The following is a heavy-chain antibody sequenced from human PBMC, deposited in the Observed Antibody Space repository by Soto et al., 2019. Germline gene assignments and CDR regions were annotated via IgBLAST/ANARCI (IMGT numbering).Heavy chain of an antibody. V-gene: IGHV1-8*01. D-gene: IGHD3-10*01. Sequence: QVQLVQSGAEVKKPGASVKVSCKASGYTFTSYEINWVRQATGQGLEWMGWVNPNSGDTGYAQKFQGRVTMTRNTSISTAYMELSSLRSEDTAVYYCARGKLLWFGELLRWGQGTLVTVSS. CDR2: VNPNSGDT. J-gene: IGHJ1*01. CDR1: GYTFTSYE. CDR3: ARGKLLWFGELLR.